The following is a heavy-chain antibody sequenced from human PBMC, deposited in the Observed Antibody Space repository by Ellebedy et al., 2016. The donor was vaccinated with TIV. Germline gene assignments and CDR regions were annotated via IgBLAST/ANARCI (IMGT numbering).Heavy chain of an antibody. CDR2: IYPGDSHT. D-gene: IGHD6-13*01. Sequence: GESLKISCKGSGYSFTNYWIGWVRQMPGKGLEWMALIYPGDSHTEYSPSFQGQVTISADKSIRTAYLQWSSLKASDTAMYYCARYEGTAGGIDYWGQGTLLTVSS. CDR3: ARYEGTAGGIDY. J-gene: IGHJ4*02. V-gene: IGHV5-51*01. CDR1: GYSFTNYW.